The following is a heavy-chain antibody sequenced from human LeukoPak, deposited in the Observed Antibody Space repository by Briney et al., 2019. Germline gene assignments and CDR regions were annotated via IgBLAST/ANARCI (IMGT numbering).Heavy chain of an antibody. CDR1: GYSFTSYW. Sequence: GESLKISCKGSGYSFTSYWISWVRQMPGKGLEWMGRIDPSDSYTNYSPSFQGHVTISADKSISTAYLQWSSLKASDTAIYYCARHGRQQWLVLCDYWGQGTLVTVSS. V-gene: IGHV5-10-1*01. CDR3: ARHGRQQWLVLCDY. CDR2: IDPSDSYT. D-gene: IGHD6-19*01. J-gene: IGHJ4*02.